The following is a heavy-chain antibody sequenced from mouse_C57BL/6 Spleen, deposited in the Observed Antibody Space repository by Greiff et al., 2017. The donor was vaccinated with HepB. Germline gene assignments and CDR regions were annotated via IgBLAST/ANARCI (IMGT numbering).Heavy chain of an antibody. CDR2: INPGSGGT. D-gene: IGHD1-1*01. V-gene: IGHV1-54*01. J-gene: IGHJ1*03. CDR3: ARSPPFITTVVAPWDFDV. Sequence: VQLQQSGAELVRPGTSVKVSCKASGYAFTNYLIEWVKQRPGQGLEWIGVINPGSGGTNYNEKFKGKATLTADKSSSTAYMQLSSLTSEDSAVYFCARSPPFITTVVAPWDFDVWGTGTTVTVSS. CDR1: GYAFTNYL.